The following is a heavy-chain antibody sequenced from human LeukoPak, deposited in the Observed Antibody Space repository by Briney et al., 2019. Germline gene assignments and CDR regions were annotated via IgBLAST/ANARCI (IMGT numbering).Heavy chain of an antibody. CDR3: AKTQAAYCGGDCFTDY. CDR1: GFTFSSYG. V-gene: IGHV3-30*18. CDR2: ISYDGSNK. Sequence: GGSLRLSCAASGFTFSSYGMHWVRQAPGKGLEWVAVISYDGSNKYYADSVKGRFTISRDNSKNTLYLQMNSLRAEDTAVYYCAKTQAAYCGGDCFTDYWGQGTLVTVSS. D-gene: IGHD2-21*01. J-gene: IGHJ4*02.